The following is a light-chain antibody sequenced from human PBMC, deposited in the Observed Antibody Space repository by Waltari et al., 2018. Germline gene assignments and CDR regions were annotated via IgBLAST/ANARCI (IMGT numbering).Light chain of an antibody. CDR1: QSVDNDY. CDR2: VAS. V-gene: IGKV3-20*01. Sequence: EIVLTQSPGTLSLSPGERATLFCRASQSVDNDYVAWYQQKPGQAPRLLMFVASSRATGIPARFSGSGSGTDFTLTISRLEPEDFAVYYCQQFGTTPWTFGQGTTVKI. J-gene: IGKJ1*01. CDR3: QQFGTTPWT.